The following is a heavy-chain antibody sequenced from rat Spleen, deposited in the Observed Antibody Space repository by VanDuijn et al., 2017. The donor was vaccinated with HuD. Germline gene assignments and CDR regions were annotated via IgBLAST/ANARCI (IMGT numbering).Heavy chain of an antibody. D-gene: IGHD1-11*01. Sequence: EVQLVESGGGLVQPGRSLKLSCAASGFTFSDYYMAWVRQAPTKGLEWVATINYDGSSTYYRDSVKGRFTISRDNANSILYLQMDSLRSEDTATYYCAIRDGGFPGWGQGTLVTVSS. V-gene: IGHV5-7*01. CDR2: INYDGSST. CDR3: AIRDGGFPG. CDR1: GFTFSDYY. J-gene: IGHJ3*01.